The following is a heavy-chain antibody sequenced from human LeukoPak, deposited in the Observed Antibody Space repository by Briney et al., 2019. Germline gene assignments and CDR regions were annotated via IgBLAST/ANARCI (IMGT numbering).Heavy chain of an antibody. J-gene: IGHJ4*02. V-gene: IGHV3-69-1*02. Sequence: TGGSLRLSCSASGFTFSDYDMNWVRQPPGKGLEWVSSISGLSTHIYYGDSVKGRFSISRDNAKNSVYLQMNSLGVEDTAIYYCGRAFPPLRTSSAGDLWGQGILVTVSS. CDR2: ISGLSTHI. CDR3: GRAFPPLRTSSAGDL. D-gene: IGHD3-16*01. CDR1: GFTFSDYD.